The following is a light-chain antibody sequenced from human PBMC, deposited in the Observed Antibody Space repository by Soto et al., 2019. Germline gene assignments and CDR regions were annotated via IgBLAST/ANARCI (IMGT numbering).Light chain of an antibody. CDR2: DAS. Sequence: QSALTQPRSVSGSPGQSVTISCTGASSIVGAYNLVSWYQQHPGKAPKLLIYDASQRPSGVPDRFSGSNSGSTASLTISGLQDDDEADYYCSFAGSYTWVFGGGTKVTVL. J-gene: IGLJ3*02. CDR3: CSFAGSYTWV. CDR1: SSIVGAYNL. V-gene: IGLV2-11*01.